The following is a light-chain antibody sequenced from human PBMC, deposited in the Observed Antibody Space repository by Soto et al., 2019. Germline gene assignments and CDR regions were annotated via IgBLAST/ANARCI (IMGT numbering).Light chain of an antibody. CDR3: QQYSSYNT. CDR2: DAS. CDR1: QSISNR. V-gene: IGKV1-5*01. J-gene: IGKJ2*01. Sequence: DIQMTQSPSTLSASVGDRVTITCRASQSISNRLAWYQQKPGRAPQFLIYDASTLQSGVPSRFSGSGSGTEFSLTISSLQPDESATYYCQQYSSYNTFGQGTKLDIK.